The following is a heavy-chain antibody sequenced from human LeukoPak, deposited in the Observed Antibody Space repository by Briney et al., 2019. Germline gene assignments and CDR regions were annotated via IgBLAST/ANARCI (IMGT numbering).Heavy chain of an antibody. CDR1: GYTFTSYG. CDR2: ISAYNGNT. CDR3: AELYCSSTSCYNHWFDP. D-gene: IGHD2-2*02. Sequence: AASVKVSCKASGYTFTSYGISWVRQAPGQGLEWMGWISAYNGNTNCAQKLQGRVTMTTDTSTSTAYMELRSLRSDDTAVYYCAELYCSSTSCYNHWFDPWGQGTLVTVSS. V-gene: IGHV1-18*04. J-gene: IGHJ5*02.